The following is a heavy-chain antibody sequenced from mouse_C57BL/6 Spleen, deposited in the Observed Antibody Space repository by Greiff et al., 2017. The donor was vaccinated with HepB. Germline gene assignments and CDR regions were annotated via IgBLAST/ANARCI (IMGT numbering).Heavy chain of an antibody. V-gene: IGHV1-53*01. CDR2: INPSNGGT. CDR3: ARCHYYGSRGWYFDV. J-gene: IGHJ1*03. D-gene: IGHD1-1*01. Sequence: QVQLQQPGTELVKPGASVKLSCKASGYTFTSYRMHWVKQRPGQGLEWIGNINPSNGGTNYNEKFKSKATLTVDKSSSTAYMQLSSLTSEDSAVYYCARCHYYGSRGWYFDVWGTGTTVTVSS. CDR1: GYTFTSYR.